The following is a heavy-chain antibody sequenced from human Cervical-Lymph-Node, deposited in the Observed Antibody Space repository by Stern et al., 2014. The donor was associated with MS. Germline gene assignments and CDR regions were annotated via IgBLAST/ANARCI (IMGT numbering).Heavy chain of an antibody. D-gene: IGHD4-11*01. V-gene: IGHV1-3*01. CDR2: INGGPGTA. CDR1: GYNFIDHA. Sequence: QVHLVQSGAEVKKPGASMTISCKTSGYNFIDHAIHWVRQAPGQRLEWMGWINGGPGTAKYSQKFQVRVSFTRDKAASAAYMDLSSLSPDDTAVYYCARQPDYSDFLDFWGQGTLVTVSS. J-gene: IGHJ4*02. CDR3: ARQPDYSDFLDF.